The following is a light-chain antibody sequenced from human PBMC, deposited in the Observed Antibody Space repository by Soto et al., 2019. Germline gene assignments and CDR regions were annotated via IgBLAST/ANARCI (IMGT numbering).Light chain of an antibody. CDR3: ATRDITLSAGL. Sequence: QSVLTQPPSVSAAPGQKVTISCSGSSSNTGNNYVSWYQQLPGTAPKLLIYENDKRPSGIPDRFSGSKSGTSATLGITGLQTGDEADYYCATRDITLSAGLFGTGT. CDR1: SSNTGNNY. CDR2: END. J-gene: IGLJ1*01. V-gene: IGLV1-51*02.